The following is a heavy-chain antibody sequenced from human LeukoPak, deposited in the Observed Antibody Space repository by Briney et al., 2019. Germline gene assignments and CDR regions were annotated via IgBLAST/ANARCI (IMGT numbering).Heavy chain of an antibody. CDR1: GYTFTGYY. V-gene: IGHV1-2*02. J-gene: IGHJ5*02. Sequence: ASVKVSCKASGYTFTGYYMHWVRQAPGQGLEWMGWINPNSGGTNYTQKVQGRVTMTRDTSISTAYMELSRLRSDDTAVYYCARDGQRDIVVVPAAGGFDPWGQGTLVTVSS. D-gene: IGHD2-2*01. CDR2: INPNSGGT. CDR3: ARDGQRDIVVVPAAGGFDP.